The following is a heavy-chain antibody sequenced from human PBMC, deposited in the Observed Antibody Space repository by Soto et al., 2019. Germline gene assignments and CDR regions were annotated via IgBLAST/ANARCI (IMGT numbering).Heavy chain of an antibody. V-gene: IGHV3-7*01. CDR3: ARDRVGTIFGVVITRMDV. CDR2: IKQDGSEK. Sequence: PGGSLRLSCAASGFTFSSYWMSWVRQAPGKGLEWVANIKQDGSEKYYVDSVKGRFTISRDNAKNSLYLQMNSLRAEDTAVYYCARDRVGTIFGVVITRMDVWGQGTTVTLSS. CDR1: GFTFSSYW. D-gene: IGHD3-3*01. J-gene: IGHJ6*02.